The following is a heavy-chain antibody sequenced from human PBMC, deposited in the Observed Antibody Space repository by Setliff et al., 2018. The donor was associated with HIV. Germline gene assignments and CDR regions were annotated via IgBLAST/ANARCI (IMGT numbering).Heavy chain of an antibody. D-gene: IGHD7-27*01. Sequence: PGGSLRLSCAASGFNLKSYWMHWGRQVPGKGLVWVSRINSDGSKSNYADSVKGRFTISRDNAKNTLFLQMNSLRAEDTALYYCVREPGAPGYFEYWGQGTLVTVSS. V-gene: IGHV3-74*01. CDR3: VREPGAPGYFEY. J-gene: IGHJ4*02. CDR2: INSDGSKS. CDR1: GFNLKSYW.